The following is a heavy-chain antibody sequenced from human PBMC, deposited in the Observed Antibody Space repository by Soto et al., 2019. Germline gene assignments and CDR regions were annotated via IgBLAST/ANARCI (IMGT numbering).Heavy chain of an antibody. Sequence: GGSLRLSCAASGFTFSSYAMSWVRQAPGKGREWGSAISGSGGSTYYADSVKGRFTISRDNSKNTLYLQMNSLRAEDTAVYYCATTPSGDLDYWGQGTLVTVSS. CDR3: ATTPSGDLDY. J-gene: IGHJ4*02. CDR1: GFTFSSYA. D-gene: IGHD2-21*01. CDR2: ISGSGGST. V-gene: IGHV3-23*01.